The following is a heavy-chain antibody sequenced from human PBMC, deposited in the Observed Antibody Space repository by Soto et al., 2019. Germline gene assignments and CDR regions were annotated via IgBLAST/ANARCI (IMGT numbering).Heavy chain of an antibody. Sequence: SVKVSCKASGGTFSSYAISWVRQAPGQGLEWMGGIIPIFGTANYAQKFQGRVTITADESTSTAYMELSSLRSEDTAVYYCARGGYSGSYFSGLPLDYWGQGTLVTVSS. D-gene: IGHD1-26*01. V-gene: IGHV1-69*13. J-gene: IGHJ4*02. CDR3: ARGGYSGSYFSGLPLDY. CDR1: GGTFSSYA. CDR2: IIPIFGTA.